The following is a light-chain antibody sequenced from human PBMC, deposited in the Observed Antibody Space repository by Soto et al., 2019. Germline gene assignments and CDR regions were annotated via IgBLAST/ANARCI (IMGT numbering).Light chain of an antibody. J-gene: IGKJ2*01. CDR1: QSVATN. Sequence: IVMTQSPATLSVSPGERATLSCRASQSVATNLAWYQQKPGQAPRLLIHSASTRATGVPDRFSGSGSGTEFTLTLSSLQSEDFAVYYCQHQNYWPSFGQETNLEIK. CDR2: SAS. V-gene: IGKV3-15*01. CDR3: QHQNYWPS.